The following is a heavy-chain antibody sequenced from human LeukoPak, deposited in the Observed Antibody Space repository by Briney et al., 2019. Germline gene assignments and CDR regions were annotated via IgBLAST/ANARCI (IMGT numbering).Heavy chain of an antibody. J-gene: IGHJ4*02. CDR3: VAGSQNTALIK. Sequence: SETLSLTCAVSGGSVSSYYWTWIRQPAGKGLEWIGRLYPSGETNYNSTLKSRVTISLDTSKNQLSLRLRSVTAADTAVYYCVAGSQNTALIKWGQGTLVIVSS. V-gene: IGHV4-4*07. D-gene: IGHD5-18*01. CDR2: LYPSGET. CDR1: GGSVSSYY.